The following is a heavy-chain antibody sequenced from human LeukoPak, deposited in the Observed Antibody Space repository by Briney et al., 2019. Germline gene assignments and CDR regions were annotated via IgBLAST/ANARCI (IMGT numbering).Heavy chain of an antibody. CDR1: GASFSGYY. Sequence: SETLSLTCAVYGASFSGYYWSWIRQPPGKGLEWIGEINHSGNTNYNPSFKSRVTISVDTTKNQFSLKLSSMTAADTAVYYCAIDSSGWPNFDYWGQGTLVTVSS. CDR2: INHSGNT. V-gene: IGHV4-34*01. D-gene: IGHD6-19*01. CDR3: AIDSSGWPNFDY. J-gene: IGHJ4*02.